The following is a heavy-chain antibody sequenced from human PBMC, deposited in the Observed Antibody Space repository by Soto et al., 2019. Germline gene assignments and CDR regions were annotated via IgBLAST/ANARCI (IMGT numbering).Heavy chain of an antibody. CDR1: GDSISSGNNY. V-gene: IGHV4-30-4*01. Sequence: SETLSLTCTVSGDSISSGNNYWSWIRQPPGKGLEWVGYIYYSGSTYYSPSLKSRATISLETSKNQFSLKLTSVTAADTAVYYCASHSGSHPIFDYWGQGALVTVSS. D-gene: IGHD1-26*01. CDR3: ASHSGSHPIFDY. J-gene: IGHJ4*02. CDR2: IYYSGST.